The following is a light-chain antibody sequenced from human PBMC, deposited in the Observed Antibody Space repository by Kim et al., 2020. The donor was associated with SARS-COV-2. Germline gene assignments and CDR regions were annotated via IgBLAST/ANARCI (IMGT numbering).Light chain of an antibody. Sequence: ASVGDRVTITCRGSQSISSYLNWYQQKPGQAPKLLIYAASSLQSGVPSRVSGSGSGTDFTLTISSLQPEDFATYYCQQSYSTPFTFGPGTKVDIK. CDR1: QSISSY. CDR2: AAS. J-gene: IGKJ3*01. V-gene: IGKV1-39*01. CDR3: QQSYSTPFT.